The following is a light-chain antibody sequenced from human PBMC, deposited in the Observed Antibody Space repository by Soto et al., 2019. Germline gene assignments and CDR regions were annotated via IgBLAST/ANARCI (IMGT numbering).Light chain of an antibody. CDR1: SSDVGSYNL. CDR2: EAS. J-gene: IGLJ2*01. Sequence: QSALTQPASVSGSPGQSITISCTGTSSDVGSYNLVSWYQQHPGKAPKLMIFEASKRPSGVSSRFSGSKSGNTASLTISGLQAEDDADYYCCSFVGSTVVFGGGTKVTVL. CDR3: CSFVGSTVV. V-gene: IGLV2-23*01.